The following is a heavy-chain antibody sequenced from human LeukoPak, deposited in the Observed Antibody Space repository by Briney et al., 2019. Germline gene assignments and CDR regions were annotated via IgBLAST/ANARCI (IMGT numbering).Heavy chain of an antibody. D-gene: IGHD3-9*01. CDR3: ARSYYDILTCYGDYYFDY. Sequence: ASVKVSCKASGYTFTSYAMHWVRQAPGQRLEWMGWINAGNGNTKYSQKFQGRVTITRDTSASTAYMELSSLRSEDTAVYYCARSYYDILTCYGDYYFDYWGQGTLVTVSS. CDR1: GYTFTSYA. J-gene: IGHJ4*02. CDR2: INAGNGNT. V-gene: IGHV1-3*01.